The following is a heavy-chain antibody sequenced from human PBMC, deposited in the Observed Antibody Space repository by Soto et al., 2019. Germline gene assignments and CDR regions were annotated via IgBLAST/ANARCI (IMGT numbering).Heavy chain of an antibody. D-gene: IGHD3-22*01. CDR3: ASSPLSYDSSGYISDY. J-gene: IGHJ4*02. V-gene: IGHV3-23*01. CDR1: GFTFSSYA. Sequence: EVQLLESGGGLVPPGGSLRLSCAASGFTFSSYAMSWVRQAPGKGLEWVSAISGSGDDTDYADSVKGRFTISRDNSKNTLYLRVSSLRGEDTAVYYCASSPLSYDSSGYISDYWGQGTLVTVSS. CDR2: ISGSGDDT.